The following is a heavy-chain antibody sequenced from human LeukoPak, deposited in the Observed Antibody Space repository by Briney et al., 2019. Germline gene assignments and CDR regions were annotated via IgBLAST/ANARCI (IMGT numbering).Heavy chain of an antibody. CDR1: GFTFSNYW. CDR2: IKQGGSEK. V-gene: IGHV3-7*05. J-gene: IGHJ4*02. CDR3: AREGSESQGFDY. D-gene: IGHD3-10*01. Sequence: PGGSLRLSCAAYGFTFSNYWMTWVRQAPGKGLEWVANIKQGGSEKYYVDSVKGRFTVSRDNAKDSLYLQMNSLRAEDTAVYYCAREGSESQGFDYWGQGTLVTVSS.